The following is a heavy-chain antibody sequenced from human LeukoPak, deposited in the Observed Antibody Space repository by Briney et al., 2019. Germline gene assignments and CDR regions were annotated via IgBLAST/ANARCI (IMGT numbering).Heavy chain of an antibody. V-gene: IGHV3-66*02. CDR2: IYSGGTT. D-gene: IGHD4-17*01. CDR1: GFTVSSNY. Sequence: AASGFTVSSNYMXWVRQAPGKGLEWVSVIYSGGTTYYADSVKGRFTISRDNSKNMLYLQINSLRAEDTAVYYCARDSTTVTTDYWGQGTLVTVSS. J-gene: IGHJ4*02. CDR3: ARDSTTVTTDY.